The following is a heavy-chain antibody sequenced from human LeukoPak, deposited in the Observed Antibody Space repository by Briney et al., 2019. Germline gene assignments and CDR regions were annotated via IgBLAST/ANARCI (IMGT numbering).Heavy chain of an antibody. Sequence: GMSLRLSCAASGLTFSSYGMHWVHQAPGKGLDWVAVISHDGSNKYYADSVKGRFTISRDNSKNTLYLQMNSLRAEDTAVYYCTNYGFGESDYYYYGMDVWGKGTTVTVSS. D-gene: IGHD3-10*01. CDR1: GLTFSSYG. CDR3: TNYGFGESDYYYYGMDV. V-gene: IGHV3-30*18. CDR2: ISHDGSNK. J-gene: IGHJ6*04.